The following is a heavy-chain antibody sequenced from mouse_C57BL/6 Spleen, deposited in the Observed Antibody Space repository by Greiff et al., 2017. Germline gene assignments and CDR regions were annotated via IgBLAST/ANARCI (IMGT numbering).Heavy chain of an antibody. CDR3: ARVRLRYPYYFDY. Sequence: EVQLQQSGPELVKPGASVKISCKASGYTFTDYYMNWVKQSHGKSLEWIGDINPNNGGTSYNQKFKGKATLTVDKSSSTAYMELRSLTSEDSAVYYCARVRLRYPYYFDYWGQGTTLTVSS. V-gene: IGHV1-26*01. CDR2: INPNNGGT. J-gene: IGHJ2*01. D-gene: IGHD1-1*01. CDR1: GYTFTDYY.